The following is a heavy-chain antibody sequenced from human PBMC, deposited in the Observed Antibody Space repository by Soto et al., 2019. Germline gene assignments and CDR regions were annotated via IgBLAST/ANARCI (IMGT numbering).Heavy chain of an antibody. V-gene: IGHV1-69*01. CDR2: IIPIFGTA. Sequence: QVQLVQSGAEVKKPGSSVKVSCKASGGTFSSYAISWVRQAPGQGLERMGGIIPIFGTANYAQKFQGRVTITADESTSTAYMELSSLRSEDTAVYYCARGYRLGDYDILTGYLDYYYGMDVWGQGTTVTVSS. D-gene: IGHD3-9*01. J-gene: IGHJ6*02. CDR1: GGTFSSYA. CDR3: ARGYRLGDYDILTGYLDYYYGMDV.